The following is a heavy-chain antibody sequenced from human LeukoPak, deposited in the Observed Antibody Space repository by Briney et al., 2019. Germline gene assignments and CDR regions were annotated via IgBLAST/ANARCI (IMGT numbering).Heavy chain of an antibody. CDR3: ANYSGSSRWFDY. CDR2: ISGGGGST. J-gene: IGHJ4*02. V-gene: IGHV3-23*01. CDR1: GFTFSSYA. D-gene: IGHD6-13*01. Sequence: GGSLRLSCAASGFTFSSYAMSWVRQAPGKGLEWVSGISGGGGSTYYADSVKGRFTISRDNSKNTLYLQMNSLRAEDTAVYYCANYSGSSRWFDYWGQGTLVTVSS.